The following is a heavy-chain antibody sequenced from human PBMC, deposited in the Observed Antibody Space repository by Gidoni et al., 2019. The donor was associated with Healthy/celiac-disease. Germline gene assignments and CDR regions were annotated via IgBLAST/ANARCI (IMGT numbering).Heavy chain of an antibody. CDR2: IYYSGST. CDR1: ARSISSGGYY. CDR3: ASVRSITMLSYAFDL. V-gene: IGHV4-31*03. J-gene: IGHJ3*01. Sequence: QVQLPQSRTGLVKPSQNLSTPRNVAARSISSGGYYWSWIRQHPGKGLEWIGYIYYSGSTYYNPSRKRRVTIPVDTSKSQFSLKLSSVLAAATAVYFFASVRSITMLSYAFDLWGQGTMVTVSS. D-gene: IGHD3-10*01.